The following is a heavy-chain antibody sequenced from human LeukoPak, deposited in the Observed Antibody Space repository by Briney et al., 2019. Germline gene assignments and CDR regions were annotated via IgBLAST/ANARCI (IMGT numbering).Heavy chain of an antibody. J-gene: IGHJ4*02. CDR2: INPNSGGT. D-gene: IGHD3/OR15-3a*01. Sequence: ASVKVSCKASGYTFTGYYMHWVLQAPGQGLEWMGRINPNSGGTNYAQKFQGRVTMTRDTPISTAYMELSRLRSDDTAVYYCARGMWDDLIFDYWGQGTLATVSS. CDR1: GYTFTGYY. CDR3: ARGMWDDLIFDY. V-gene: IGHV1-2*06.